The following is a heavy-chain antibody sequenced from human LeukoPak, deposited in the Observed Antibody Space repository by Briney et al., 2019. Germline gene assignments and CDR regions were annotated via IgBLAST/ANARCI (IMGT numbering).Heavy chain of an antibody. J-gene: IGHJ4*02. CDR1: GYTFIDYY. V-gene: IGHV1-2*06. CDR2: INPSTGGT. Sequence: ASVKVSCKTSGYTFIDYYVHWIRQAPGQGLEWMGRINPSTGGTDFAQKFQGKVSMTRDMPISTAYMELSRLGSDDTAVYYCATLGEDKTDTPFDYWGQGTLVTVSS. CDR3: ATLGEDKTDTPFDY. D-gene: IGHD3-16*01.